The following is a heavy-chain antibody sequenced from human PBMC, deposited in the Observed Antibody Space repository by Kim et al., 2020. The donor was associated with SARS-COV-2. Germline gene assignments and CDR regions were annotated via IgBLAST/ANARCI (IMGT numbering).Heavy chain of an antibody. D-gene: IGHD3-22*01. Sequence: GGSLRLSCAASGFTFSSYGMHWVRQAPGKGLEWVAVISYDGSNKYYADSVKGRFTISRDNSKNTLYLQMNSLRAEDTAVYYCAKDGTYYYDSSGYYYYFDYWGQGTLVTVSS. J-gene: IGHJ4*02. CDR2: ISYDGSNK. V-gene: IGHV3-30*18. CDR3: AKDGTYYYDSSGYYYYFDY. CDR1: GFTFSSYG.